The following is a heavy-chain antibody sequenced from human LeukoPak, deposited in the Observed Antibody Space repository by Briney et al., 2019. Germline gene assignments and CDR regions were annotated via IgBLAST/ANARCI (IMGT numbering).Heavy chain of an antibody. Sequence: GASVKVSCKASGYTFTGYYMHWVRQAPGQGLEWMGRINPNSGGTNYVQKFQGRVTMTRDTSISTAYMELSRLRSDDTAVYYCAREREKGLGLAFDIWGQGTMVTVSS. CDR3: AREREKGLGLAFDI. D-gene: IGHD3/OR15-3a*01. V-gene: IGHV1-2*06. CDR1: GYTFTGYY. CDR2: INPNSGGT. J-gene: IGHJ3*02.